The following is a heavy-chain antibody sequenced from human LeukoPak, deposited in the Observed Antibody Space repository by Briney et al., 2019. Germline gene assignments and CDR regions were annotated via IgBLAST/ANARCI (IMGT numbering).Heavy chain of an antibody. CDR1: GGSISSGDYY. CDR2: IYYSGST. D-gene: IGHD3-16*01. V-gene: IGHV4-30-4*08. J-gene: IGHJ4*02. CDR3: ASHRYVGYYFDY. Sequence: ETSETLSLTCTVSGGSISSGDYYWSWIRQPPGKGLEWIGYIYYSGSTYYNPSLKSRVTISVDTSKNQFSLKLSSVTAADTAVYYCASHRYVGYYFDYWGQGTLVTVSS.